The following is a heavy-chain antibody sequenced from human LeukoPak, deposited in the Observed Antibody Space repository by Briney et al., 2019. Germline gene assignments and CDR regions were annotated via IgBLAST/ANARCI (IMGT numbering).Heavy chain of an antibody. D-gene: IGHD2-8*01. V-gene: IGHV3-23*01. Sequence: GGSLRLSCAASGFTFTNYVMNWVRQAPGKGLEWVSSISGTADKTYDADSVKGRFTISRDNSKNTLYLQMNSLRAEDTAVYYCARDHCTNGVCYPSFDYWGQGTLVTVSS. CDR2: ISGTADKT. J-gene: IGHJ4*02. CDR3: ARDHCTNGVCYPSFDY. CDR1: GFTFTNYV.